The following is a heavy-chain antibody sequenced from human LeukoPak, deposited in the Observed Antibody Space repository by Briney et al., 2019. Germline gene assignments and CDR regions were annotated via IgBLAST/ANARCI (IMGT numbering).Heavy chain of an antibody. CDR2: INPIGGST. J-gene: IGHJ4*02. V-gene: IGHV1-46*01. CDR1: GYTFPSYF. D-gene: IGHD6-6*01. CDR3: ARTAARRFDY. Sequence: ASVKVSCTASGYTFPSYFMHWVRQAPGQGLEWMGIINPIGGSTTYAQKFQGRVTMTRDTSTSTVYMELSSLRSDDTAVYYCARTAARRFDYWGQGTLVTVSS.